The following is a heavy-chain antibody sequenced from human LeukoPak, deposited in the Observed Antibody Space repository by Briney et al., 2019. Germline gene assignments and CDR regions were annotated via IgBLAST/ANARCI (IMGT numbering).Heavy chain of an antibody. Sequence: ASVKVSCKASGYTFTGYYMHWVRQAPGQGLEWMGWISAYNGNTNYAQKLQGRVTMTTDTSTSTAYMELRSLRSDDTAVYYCARDVEVWVAAGGTGLDYWGQGTLVTVSS. CDR3: ARDVEVWVAAGGTGLDY. CDR2: ISAYNGNT. CDR1: GYTFTGYY. V-gene: IGHV1-18*04. J-gene: IGHJ4*02. D-gene: IGHD6-13*01.